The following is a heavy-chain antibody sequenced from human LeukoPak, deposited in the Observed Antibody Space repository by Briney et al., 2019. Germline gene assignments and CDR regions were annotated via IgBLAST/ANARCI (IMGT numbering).Heavy chain of an antibody. Sequence: GGSLRLSCAASGFTFSSYSMNWVRQAPGKGLEGVSSISSSSSSIYYADSVNGRFTISRDNAKNSLYLQMNSLRAEDTAVYYCARARYTSSWDYWVQGTLVTVSS. J-gene: IGHJ4*02. V-gene: IGHV3-21*01. CDR3: ARARYTSSWDY. D-gene: IGHD6-6*01. CDR2: ISSSSSSI. CDR1: GFTFSSYS.